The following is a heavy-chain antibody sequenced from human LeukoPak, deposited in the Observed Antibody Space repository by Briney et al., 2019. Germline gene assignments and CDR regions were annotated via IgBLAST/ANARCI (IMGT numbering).Heavy chain of an antibody. J-gene: IGHJ4*02. CDR3: ARASRNSGYESDY. D-gene: IGHD5-12*01. V-gene: IGHV1-8*01. Sequence: GASVKVSCKASGYTFTSNDIHWVRQATGQGLEWMGWMSPNSGNTGYAQKFQGRVTMTRDTSISTAYMELSSLRSEDTAVYYCARASRNSGYESDYWGQGTLVTVSS. CDR1: GYTFTSND. CDR2: MSPNSGNT.